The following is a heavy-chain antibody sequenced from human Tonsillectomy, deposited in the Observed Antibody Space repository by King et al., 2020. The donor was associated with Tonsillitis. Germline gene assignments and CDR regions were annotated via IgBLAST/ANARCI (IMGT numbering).Heavy chain of an antibody. J-gene: IGHJ4*02. V-gene: IGHV3-23*04. Sequence: VQLVESGGDLVQPGGSLRLSCAASGFSFSSYAMSWVRQAPGTGLEWVSSLSGSGGSTKYADSVKGRVTISRDNSENTRYLQMNNLRAEDTAMYYCAKESTVSMALEYWGPGTLVPVSS. D-gene: IGHD4-17*01. CDR2: LSGSGGST. CDR1: GFSFSSYA. CDR3: AKESTVSMALEY.